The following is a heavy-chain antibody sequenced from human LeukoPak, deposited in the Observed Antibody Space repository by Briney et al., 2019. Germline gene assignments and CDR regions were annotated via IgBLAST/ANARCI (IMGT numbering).Heavy chain of an antibody. D-gene: IGHD1-1*01. CDR3: ARGQNVPA. CDR2: IYSGGST. Sequence: GGSLRLSCVVSGFTFNRCWMNWVRQAPGKGLEWVSVIYSGGSTYYADSVKGRFTISRDNSKNTLYLQMNSLRAEDTAVYYCARGQNVPAWGQGTLVTVSS. V-gene: IGHV3-53*01. CDR1: GFTFNRCW. J-gene: IGHJ4*02.